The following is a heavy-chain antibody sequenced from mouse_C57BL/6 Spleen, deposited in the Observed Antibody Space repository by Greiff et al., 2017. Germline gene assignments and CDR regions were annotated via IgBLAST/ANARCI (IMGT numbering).Heavy chain of an antibody. J-gene: IGHJ2*01. Sequence: QVQLPQPGAELVKPGASVKVSCKASGYTFTSYWMHWVKQRPGQGLEWIGRIHPSDSDTNYNQKLKGQATLTVHNSCSTAYMQVSSLTSEDSAVYYCAIWDYGPPFDYWGQGTTLTVSS. D-gene: IGHD1-1*01. CDR3: AIWDYGPPFDY. V-gene: IGHV1-74*01. CDR1: GYTFTSYW. CDR2: IHPSDSDT.